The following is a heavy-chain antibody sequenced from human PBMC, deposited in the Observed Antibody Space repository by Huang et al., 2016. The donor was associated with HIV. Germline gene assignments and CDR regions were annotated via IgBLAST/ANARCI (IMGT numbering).Heavy chain of an antibody. V-gene: IGHV4-39*01. CDR2: FFYDRNT. D-gene: IGHD3-10*01. Sequence: QLQLQESGPGLVKPSETLSLTCTVSDGSISSSSYYWCWIRQPPGKGLEWIATFFYDRNTYYNPALNSRVTISVDTSKNHFSLNLSSVTAADTAVYYCAAMVRGVISYFDYWGQGTLVTVSS. J-gene: IGHJ4*02. CDR1: DGSISSSSYY. CDR3: AAMVRGVISYFDY.